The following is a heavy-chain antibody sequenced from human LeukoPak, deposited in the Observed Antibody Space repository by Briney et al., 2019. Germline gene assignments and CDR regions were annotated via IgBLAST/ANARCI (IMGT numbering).Heavy chain of an antibody. V-gene: IGHV3-30*04. D-gene: IGHD6-13*01. CDR2: ISYDGSNK. J-gene: IGHJ4*02. CDR1: GFTFSSYA. CDR3: ARGRGGSSWAGHYFDY. Sequence: PGGSLRLSCAASGFTFSSYAMHWVRQAPGKGLEWVAVISYDGSNKYYADSVKGRFTISRDNSKNTLYLQMNSLRAEDTAVYYCARGRGGSSWAGHYFDYWGQGTLVTVSS.